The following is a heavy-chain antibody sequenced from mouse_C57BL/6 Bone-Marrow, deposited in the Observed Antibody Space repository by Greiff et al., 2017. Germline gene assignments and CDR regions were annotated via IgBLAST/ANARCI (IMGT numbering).Heavy chain of an antibody. CDR2: IFPGSGST. J-gene: IGHJ4*01. Sequence: QVQLQQPGAELVKPGASVKMSCKASGYTFTSYWITWVKQRPGQGLEWIGDIFPGSGSTNYNEKFKSKATLTVDPSSSTAYMLLSSLSSEDSAVYCCARRGLWSNYWAMDYWGQGTSVTVSS. CDR3: ARRGLWSNYWAMDY. D-gene: IGHD6-5*01. V-gene: IGHV1-55*01. CDR1: GYTFTSYW.